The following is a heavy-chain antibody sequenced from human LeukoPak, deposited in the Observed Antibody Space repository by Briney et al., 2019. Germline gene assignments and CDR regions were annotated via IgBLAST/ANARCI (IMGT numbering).Heavy chain of an antibody. CDR2: FDPEDGET. Sequence: ASVKVSCKVSGYTLTELSMHWVRQAPGKGLEWMGGFDPEDGETIYAQKFQGRVTMTEDTSTDTAYMELSSLRSEDTAVYYCWGNYYDSSGYYGWVDYWGQGTLVTVSS. J-gene: IGHJ4*02. CDR1: GYTLTELS. V-gene: IGHV1-24*01. CDR3: WGNYYDSSGYYGWVDY. D-gene: IGHD3-22*01.